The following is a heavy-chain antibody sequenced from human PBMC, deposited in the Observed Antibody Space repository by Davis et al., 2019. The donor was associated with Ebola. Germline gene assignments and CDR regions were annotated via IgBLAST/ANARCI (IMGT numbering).Heavy chain of an antibody. V-gene: IGHV1-2*02. Sequence: ASVKVSCKASGYTFTGYYMHWVRQAPGQGLEWMGWINPNSGGTNYAQKFQGRVTMTRDTSISTAYMELSRLRSDDTAVYYCARASPGSYSYYFDYWGQGTLVTVSS. CDR1: GYTFTGYY. D-gene: IGHD1-26*01. CDR2: INPNSGGT. CDR3: ARASPGSYSYYFDY. J-gene: IGHJ4*02.